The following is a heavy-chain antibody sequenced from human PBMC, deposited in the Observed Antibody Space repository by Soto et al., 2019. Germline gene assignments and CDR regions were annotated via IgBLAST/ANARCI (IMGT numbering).Heavy chain of an antibody. CDR1: GGTFSSYA. Sequence: GASVKVSCKASGGTFSSYAISWVRQAPGQGLEWMGGIIPIFGTANYAQKFQGRVTITADESTSTAYMELSSLRSEDTAVYYCASRYCSSTSCSPYYYYGMDVWGQGTTVTVSS. CDR3: ASRYCSSTSCSPYYYYGMDV. J-gene: IGHJ6*02. CDR2: IIPIFGTA. D-gene: IGHD2-2*01. V-gene: IGHV1-69*13.